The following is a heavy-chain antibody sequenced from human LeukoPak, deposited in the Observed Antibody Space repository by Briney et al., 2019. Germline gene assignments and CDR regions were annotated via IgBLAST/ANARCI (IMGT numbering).Heavy chain of an antibody. CDR1: GFTFSSYA. V-gene: IGHV3-23*01. CDR2: ISGSGGST. CDR3: AKDRGGYCSSTSCYTGIGWFDS. Sequence: TGGSLRLSCAASGFTFSSYAMSWVRQAPGKGLEWVSAISGSGGSTYYADSVKGRFTISRDNSKNTLYLQMNSLRAEDTAVYYCAKDRGGYCSSTSCYTGIGWFDSWGQGTLVTVSS. J-gene: IGHJ5*01. D-gene: IGHD2-2*02.